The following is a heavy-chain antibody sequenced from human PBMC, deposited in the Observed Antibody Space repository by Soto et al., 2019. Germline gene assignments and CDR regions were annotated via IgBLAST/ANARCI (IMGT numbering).Heavy chain of an antibody. CDR1: GFTFINYW. V-gene: IGHV3-74*01. J-gene: IGHJ4*02. CDR2: INSDGSST. CDR3: ARDGPSGSYLVPSNYFDS. Sequence: VPLVESGGGLVQPGGSLRLSCAASGFTFINYWMHWVRQAPGKGLVWVSRINSDGSSTNYADSVKGRFTISRDFAKNTLYLQMNSLRAEDTAIYYCARDGPSGSYLVPSNYFDSWGQGTLVTVSS. D-gene: IGHD1-26*01.